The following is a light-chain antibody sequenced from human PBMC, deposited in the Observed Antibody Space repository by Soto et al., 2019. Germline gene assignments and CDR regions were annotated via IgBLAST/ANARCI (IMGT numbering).Light chain of an antibody. J-gene: IGLJ1*01. V-gene: IGLV2-8*01. CDR2: EVN. CDR3: NSYAGSNNYV. Sequence: QSALTQPPSASGSPGQSVTISCTGTRSDVGGYNFVSWYQHHPGKAPKLIIYEVNKRPSGVPDRFSGSKSGNTASLTVSGLQAEDEADYYYNSYAGSNNYVFGTGTKLTVL. CDR1: RSDVGGYNF.